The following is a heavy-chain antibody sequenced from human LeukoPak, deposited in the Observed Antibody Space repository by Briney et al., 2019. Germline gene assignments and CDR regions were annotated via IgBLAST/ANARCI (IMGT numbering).Heavy chain of an antibody. CDR3: ASVYYYENDGYQLPVNWFDP. D-gene: IGHD3-22*01. Sequence: GGSLRLSCAASGFTFSLYTMNWVRQAPGKGLEWLSDISSSGTTIHYAESVRGRFTISRDNAKNSLYLQINSLRAEDTAVYYCASVYYYENDGYQLPVNWFDPWGQGTLVTASS. CDR1: GFTFSLYT. J-gene: IGHJ5*02. CDR2: ISSSGTTI. V-gene: IGHV3-48*01.